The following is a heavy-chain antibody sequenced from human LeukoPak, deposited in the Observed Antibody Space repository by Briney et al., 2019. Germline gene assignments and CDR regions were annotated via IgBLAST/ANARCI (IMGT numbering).Heavy chain of an antibody. V-gene: IGHV1-46*01. D-gene: IGHD3-22*01. CDR3: ARDRPGTMIVVGPLDY. CDR1: GYTFTSYY. Sequence: ASVKVSCKASGYTFTSYYMHWVRQAPGQGLEWMGIINPSGGSTSHAQKFQGRVTMTRDTSTSTVYMELSSLRSEDTAVYYCARDRPGTMIVVGPLDYWGQGTLVTVSS. CDR2: INPSGGST. J-gene: IGHJ4*02.